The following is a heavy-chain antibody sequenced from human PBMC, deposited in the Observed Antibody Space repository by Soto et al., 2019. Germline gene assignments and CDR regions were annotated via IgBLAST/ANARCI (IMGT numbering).Heavy chain of an antibody. CDR1: GYTFAGYY. D-gene: IGHD2-15*01. CDR3: ARGGVVAATFYYYYGMDV. CDR2: INPNSGGT. Sequence: ASVKVSCKASGYTFAGYYRHWVRQAPGQGLKWMGWINPNSGGTNYAQKFQGWVTMTRDTSISTAYMELSRLRSDDTAVYYCARGGVVAATFYYYYGMDVWGQGTTLTVSS. J-gene: IGHJ6*02. V-gene: IGHV1-2*04.